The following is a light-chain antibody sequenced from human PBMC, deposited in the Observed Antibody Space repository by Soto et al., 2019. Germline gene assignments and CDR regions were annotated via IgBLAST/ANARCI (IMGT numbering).Light chain of an antibody. J-gene: IGKJ1*01. CDR2: GAS. CDR3: LQDVNYSWT. V-gene: IGKV1-6*01. CDR1: QAIRNE. Sequence: AIQMTQSPSYLSASVGDRVTISCRASQAIRNELSLYQQKPGKAPKLLLYGASSLHDGVPARFSGSGFGTDFTLTISSLQPEDFATYYCLQDVNYSWTFGQGTKVEVK.